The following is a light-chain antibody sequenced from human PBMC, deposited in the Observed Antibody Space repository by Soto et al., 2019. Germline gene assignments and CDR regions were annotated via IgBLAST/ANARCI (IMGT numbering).Light chain of an antibody. V-gene: IGLV2-14*01. CDR2: DVS. CDR3: CSKTSSSTYV. J-gene: IGLJ1*01. CDR1: SSDVGGYNY. Sequence: QSVLTQPAAVSGSTGQSITISCTGTSSDVGGYNYVSWYQQHPGKAPKLMIYDVSNRPSGVSNRFSGSKSGNTASLTIAGLQAEDEADYYCCSKTSSSTYVFGTGTKVTVL.